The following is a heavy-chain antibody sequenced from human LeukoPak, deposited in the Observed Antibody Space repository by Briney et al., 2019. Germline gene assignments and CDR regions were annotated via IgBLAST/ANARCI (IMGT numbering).Heavy chain of an antibody. Sequence: PSETLSLTCTVSGXSISTYYWSWIRQPPGKGLEWIGYIYYSGSTNYNPSLKSRVTIPIDTSQNQFSLNLSSVTAADTAVYYCARRTLGLGGKPWLDQFDYWGQGTLVTVSS. CDR1: GXSISTYY. V-gene: IGHV4-59*08. J-gene: IGHJ4*02. CDR2: IYYSGST. CDR3: ARRTLGLGGKPWLDQFDY. D-gene: IGHD6-19*01.